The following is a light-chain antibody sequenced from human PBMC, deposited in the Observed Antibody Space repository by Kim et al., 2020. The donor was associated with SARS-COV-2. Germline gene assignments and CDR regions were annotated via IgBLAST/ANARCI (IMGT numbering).Light chain of an antibody. Sequence: QSVLTQPASVSGSPGQSITISCTGTSSDVGGHNYVSWYQQHPGKAPKLMIYGVIKWPSGASSRFSGSKSDNTASLTISGLQAEDEADYYCSSYTSIGKYVFGTGTKVTVL. CDR3: SSYTSIGKYV. V-gene: IGLV2-14*01. J-gene: IGLJ1*01. CDR2: GVI. CDR1: SSDVGGHNY.